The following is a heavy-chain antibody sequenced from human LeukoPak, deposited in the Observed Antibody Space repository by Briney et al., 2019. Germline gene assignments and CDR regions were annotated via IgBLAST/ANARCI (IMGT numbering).Heavy chain of an antibody. Sequence: GGSLRLSCAASGFMFSNFAMSWVRQAPGKGLEWVSTIYYSGGNTYSADSVKGRFTISRVNAKNTLYLQMNSLRAEDTAVYYCAKDQGQAVVPRRFDNWGQGTLVTVSS. V-gene: IGHV3-23*01. CDR2: IYYSGGNT. CDR1: GFMFSNFA. D-gene: IGHD2-2*01. CDR3: AKDQGQAVVPRRFDN. J-gene: IGHJ4*02.